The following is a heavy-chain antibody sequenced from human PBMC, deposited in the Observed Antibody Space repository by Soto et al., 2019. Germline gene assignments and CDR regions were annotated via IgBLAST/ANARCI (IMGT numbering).Heavy chain of an antibody. D-gene: IGHD2-2*01. J-gene: IGHJ4*02. Sequence: PGGTLRLSCAASGFTFSSYAMHWVRQAPGKGLEWVAVISYDGSNKYYADSVKGRFTISRDNSRDTLYLQMNSLRAEDTAVYYCARQYQLLLYGGHYLDYWGQGTLVTVSS. CDR3: ARQYQLLLYGGHYLDY. CDR2: ISYDGSNK. V-gene: IGHV3-30-3*01. CDR1: GFTFSSYA.